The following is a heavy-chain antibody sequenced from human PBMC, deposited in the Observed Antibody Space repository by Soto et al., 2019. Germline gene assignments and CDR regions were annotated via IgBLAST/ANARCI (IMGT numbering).Heavy chain of an antibody. Sequence: QVQLVQSGAEVKKPGSSVKVSCKASGGSLNNYGISWVRQAPGQGLEWMVGIIPVFGTANYAQKFQGRVTITADDSTNIVYMDVTSLRSEDTAVYYCARGDATKIVVTTYYAMDVWGQGTTVTVSS. D-gene: IGHD4-17*01. J-gene: IGHJ6*02. CDR3: ARGDATKIVVTTYYAMDV. CDR2: IIPVFGTA. CDR1: GGSLNNYG. V-gene: IGHV1-69*12.